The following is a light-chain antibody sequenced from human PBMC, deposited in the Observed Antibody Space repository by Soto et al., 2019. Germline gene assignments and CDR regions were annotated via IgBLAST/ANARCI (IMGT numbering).Light chain of an antibody. V-gene: IGKV3-11*01. CDR3: HQRSNWWT. Sequence: IVLTQSPATLSFSPLEIATLSCRASQSVSSYLAWYQQKPGQAPRLLIYDASNRATGIPARFSGSGSGTDFTLTISSLEPEDFAVYYCHQRSNWWTFGQGTKVEI. CDR2: DAS. CDR1: QSVSSY. J-gene: IGKJ1*01.